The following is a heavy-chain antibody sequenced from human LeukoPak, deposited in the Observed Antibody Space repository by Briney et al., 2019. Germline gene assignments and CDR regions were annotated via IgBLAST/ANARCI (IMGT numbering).Heavy chain of an antibody. Sequence: SQTLSLTCTVSGDSISNGGYNWSWIRLHPGKGLEWVGYIYDSGTTYYSPALQSRASISVDTSDNKFSLKLKSLTAADTAVYYCARGGDRRGFDYWGQGTLVTVSS. CDR1: GDSISNGGYN. CDR3: ARGGDRRGFDY. V-gene: IGHV4-31*03. D-gene: IGHD1-14*01. CDR2: IYDSGTT. J-gene: IGHJ4*02.